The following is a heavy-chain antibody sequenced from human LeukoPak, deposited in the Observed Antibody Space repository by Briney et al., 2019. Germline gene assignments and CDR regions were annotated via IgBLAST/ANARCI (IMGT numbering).Heavy chain of an antibody. D-gene: IGHD6-19*01. CDR2: IYHAGST. V-gene: IGHV4-4*02. CDR3: ARSAAVTGQFDF. CDR1: GAPISSSNW. J-gene: IGHJ4*02. Sequence: SGTLSLTCTVSGAPISSSNWWIWVRHPPGEALEWIGDIYHAGSTKYNPSLRSRLTVSVDKSKNSFSLSLTSVTAADTAFYYCARSAAVTGQFDFWGQGTLVTVSS.